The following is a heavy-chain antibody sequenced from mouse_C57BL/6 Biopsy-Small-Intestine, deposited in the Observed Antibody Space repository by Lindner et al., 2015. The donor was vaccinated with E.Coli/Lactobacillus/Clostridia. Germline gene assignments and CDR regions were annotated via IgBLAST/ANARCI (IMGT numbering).Heavy chain of an antibody. V-gene: IGHV1-42*01. Sequence: VQLQESGPELVKPGASVKISCKASGYSFTGYYMNWVKQSPEKSLEWIGEINPTTGGTTYNQKFKAKATLTEDKSSSTAYMQLKSLTSEDSAVYYCARSYYDYLDYWGQGTTLTVSS. CDR1: GYSFTGYY. D-gene: IGHD2-4*01. J-gene: IGHJ2*01. CDR2: INPTTGGT. CDR3: ARSYYDYLDY.